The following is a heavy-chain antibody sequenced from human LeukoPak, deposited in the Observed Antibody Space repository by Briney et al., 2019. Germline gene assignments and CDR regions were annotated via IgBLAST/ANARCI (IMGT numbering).Heavy chain of an antibody. D-gene: IGHD1-26*01. CDR3: ARVGPRGDWFDY. Sequence: GGSLRLSCVASGFTFSTYNMLWVRQSPGKGLEWLFYINTAGSAVRYADSVKDRFTFSRDNAKNSLYLQMNSLRVEDTGIYYCARVGPRGDWFDYWGQGTRVTVSS. J-gene: IGHJ5*01. CDR2: INTAGSAV. V-gene: IGHV3-48*01. CDR1: GFTFSTYN.